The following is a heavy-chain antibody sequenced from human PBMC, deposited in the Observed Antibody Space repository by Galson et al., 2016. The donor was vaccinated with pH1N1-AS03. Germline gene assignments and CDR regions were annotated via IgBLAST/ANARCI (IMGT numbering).Heavy chain of an antibody. D-gene: IGHD3-10*01. CDR1: GFSLNDGGLG. Sequence: PALVKPTQTLTLTCTFSGFSLNDGGLGVGWIRQPPGKALEWLGMIYRHDDKRYNPSLQNRLTLTQGVSKSEVVLQMTNVDPEDTATYYCAHRFYGSGASFFDFWGQGIVVVVS. CDR3: AHRFYGSGASFFDF. J-gene: IGHJ4*02. CDR2: IYRHDDK. V-gene: IGHV2-5*01.